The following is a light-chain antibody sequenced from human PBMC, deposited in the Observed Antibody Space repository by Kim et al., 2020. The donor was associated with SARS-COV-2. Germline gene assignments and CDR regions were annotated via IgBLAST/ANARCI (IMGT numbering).Light chain of an antibody. J-gene: IGKJ4*01. Sequence: VSPGERAALSCRARQSVNINLAWYQQKPGQAPRLLVYGASGRATGIPSRFSGSGSGTDFTLTVSSLQSEDVAVYYCQQYDDWPLTFGGGTRVEIK. CDR1: QSVNIN. CDR2: GAS. V-gene: IGKV3D-15*01. CDR3: QQYDDWPLT.